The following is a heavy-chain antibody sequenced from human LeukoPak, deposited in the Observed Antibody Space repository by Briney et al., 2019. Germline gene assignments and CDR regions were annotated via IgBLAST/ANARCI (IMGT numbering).Heavy chain of an antibody. J-gene: IGHJ4*02. V-gene: IGHV3-21*01. D-gene: IGHD5-24*01. Sequence: GGSLRLSCAASGFTFSIYSLNWVRQAPGKGLEWVSSISSSSLYIYYADSVKGRFTISRDNAKNSLFLQMNSLRAEDTAVYYCAREGDGYNSPIDYWGQGTLVTVSS. CDR1: GFTFSIYS. CDR3: AREGDGYNSPIDY. CDR2: ISSSSLYI.